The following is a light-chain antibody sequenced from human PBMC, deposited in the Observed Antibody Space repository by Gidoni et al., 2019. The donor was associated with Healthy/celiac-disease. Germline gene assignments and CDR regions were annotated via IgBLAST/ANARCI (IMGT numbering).Light chain of an antibody. CDR2: CAS. Sequence: DMVMTQSPDSLAVSLGETATINCKSSQSVSYSSNNKNYLAWYQQKPGQPPKLLIYCASTRESEVPDRFSGSGSGTDFTLTISSLQAEDVAVYYCQQYYSTPPITFGQGTRLEIK. V-gene: IGKV4-1*01. J-gene: IGKJ5*01. CDR3: QQYYSTPPIT. CDR1: QSVSYSSNNKNY.